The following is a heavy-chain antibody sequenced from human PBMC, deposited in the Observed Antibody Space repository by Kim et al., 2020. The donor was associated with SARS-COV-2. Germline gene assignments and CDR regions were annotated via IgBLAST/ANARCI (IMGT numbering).Heavy chain of an antibody. V-gene: IGHV3-30*01. J-gene: IGHJ5*02. D-gene: IGHD3-9*01. CDR3: ARGVSLLHYDILTGDWFDP. Sequence: GRFTISRDNSKNTLYLQMNSLRAEDTAVYYCARGVSLLHYDILTGDWFDPWGQGTLVTVSS.